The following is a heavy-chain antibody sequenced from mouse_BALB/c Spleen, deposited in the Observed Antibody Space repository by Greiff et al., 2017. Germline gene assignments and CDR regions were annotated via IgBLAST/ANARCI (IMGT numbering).Heavy chain of an antibody. V-gene: IGHV1-9*01. Sequence: VQLQESGAELMKPGASVKISCKATGYTFSSYWIEWVKQRPGHGLEWIGEILPGSGSTNYNEKFKGKATFTADTSSNTAYMQLSSLTSEDSAVYYCALRRTYYAMDYWGQGTSVTVSS. CDR1: GYTFSSYW. CDR2: ILPGSGST. D-gene: IGHD1-1*01. CDR3: ALRRTYYAMDY. J-gene: IGHJ4*01.